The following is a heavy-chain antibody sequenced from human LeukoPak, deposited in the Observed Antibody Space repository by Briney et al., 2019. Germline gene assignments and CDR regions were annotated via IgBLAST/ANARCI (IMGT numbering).Heavy chain of an antibody. J-gene: IGHJ4*02. CDR1: GYTFSSYA. Sequence: ASVKVSCKASGYTFSSYAMNWVRQAPGQGLEWMGWINTNTGNPTYAQGFTGRFVFSLDTSVSTAYLQISSLKAEDTAVYYCARDTGRVATRYFDYWGQGTLVTVSS. CDR2: INTNTGNP. V-gene: IGHV7-4-1*02. D-gene: IGHD5-12*01. CDR3: ARDTGRVATRYFDY.